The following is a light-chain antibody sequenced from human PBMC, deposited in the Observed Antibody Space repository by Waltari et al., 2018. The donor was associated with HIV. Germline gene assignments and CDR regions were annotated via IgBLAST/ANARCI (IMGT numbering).Light chain of an antibody. J-gene: IGLJ3*02. CDR1: RSNIGAGSD. Sequence: QSVLTQPPSVSGAPGQRVTISCTGSRSNIGAGSDVHWYQQFPGTAPKVLTYGNTYRPSGVPDRFSGSKSGSSASLLITGLQAEDDADYYCQSYDISLSGWVFGGGTKLTVL. CDR3: QSYDISLSGWV. CDR2: GNT. V-gene: IGLV1-40*01.